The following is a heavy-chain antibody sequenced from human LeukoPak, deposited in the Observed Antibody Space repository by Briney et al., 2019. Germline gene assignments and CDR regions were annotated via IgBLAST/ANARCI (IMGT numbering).Heavy chain of an antibody. V-gene: IGHV4-34*01. Sequence: SETLSLTCAVYGGSFSGYYWSWIRQPPGKGLEWIGEINHSGSTNYNPSLKSRVTTSVDTSKNQFSLKLSSVTAADTAVYYCARGWHYDFWSGYYAFDIWGQGTMVTVSS. J-gene: IGHJ3*02. D-gene: IGHD3-3*01. CDR3: ARGWHYDFWSGYYAFDI. CDR2: INHSGST. CDR1: GGSFSGYY.